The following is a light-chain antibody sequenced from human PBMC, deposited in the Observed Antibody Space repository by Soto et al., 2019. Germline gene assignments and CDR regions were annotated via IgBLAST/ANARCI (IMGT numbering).Light chain of an antibody. J-gene: IGKJ5*01. CDR3: RQYDNSPIT. Sequence: EIVLTQSPDTLSLSPGERATLSCRASQSVSSSYLAWYQQKPGQAPRLLIYGASSRATGIPDRFSGSGSGTDFTLTISRLEPEDFAVYNCRQYDNSPITFGQGTRLEIK. V-gene: IGKV3-20*01. CDR1: QSVSSSY. CDR2: GAS.